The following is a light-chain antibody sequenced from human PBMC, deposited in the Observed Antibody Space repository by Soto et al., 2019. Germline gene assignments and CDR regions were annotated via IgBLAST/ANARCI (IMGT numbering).Light chain of an antibody. J-gene: IGKJ1*01. CDR2: DAS. CDR1: QSVSSNY. CDR3: QQYGSSLWP. Sequence: IVLTQSPDTLSLSPGERATLSCRASQSVSSNYLAWYQQKLGQAPRLLIYDASRRATGIPDRFSGSGSGTDFTLTISRLEPEDFAVYYCQQYGSSLWPFGQGTKV. V-gene: IGKV3-20*01.